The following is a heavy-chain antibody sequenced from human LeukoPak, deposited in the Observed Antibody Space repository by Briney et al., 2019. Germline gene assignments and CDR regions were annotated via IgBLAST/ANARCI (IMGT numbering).Heavy chain of an antibody. D-gene: IGHD2-21*02. J-gene: IGHJ4*02. Sequence: ASVKVSCKASGYTFTGYYMHWVRQAPGQGLEWMGWINPNSGGTNYAQKFQGRVTMTRDTSISTAYMELSRLRSDDTAVYYCARVPNIVVVTDYFDYWGQGTLVTVSS. CDR1: GYTFTGYY. V-gene: IGHV1-2*02. CDR3: ARVPNIVVVTDYFDY. CDR2: INPNSGGT.